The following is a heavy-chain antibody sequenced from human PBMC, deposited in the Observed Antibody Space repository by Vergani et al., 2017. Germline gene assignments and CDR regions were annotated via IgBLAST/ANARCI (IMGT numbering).Heavy chain of an antibody. D-gene: IGHD5-12*01. Sequence: QVQLVQSGAEVKKPGASVKVSCKASGYTFTGYYMHWVRQAPGQGLEWMGGIIPIFGTANYAQKFQGRVTITADESTSTAYMELSSLRSEDTAVYYCAHYSGSQRYYYMDVWGKGTTVTVSS. CDR2: IIPIFGTA. V-gene: IGHV1-69*01. CDR1: GYTFTGYY. J-gene: IGHJ6*03. CDR3: AHYSGSQRYYYMDV.